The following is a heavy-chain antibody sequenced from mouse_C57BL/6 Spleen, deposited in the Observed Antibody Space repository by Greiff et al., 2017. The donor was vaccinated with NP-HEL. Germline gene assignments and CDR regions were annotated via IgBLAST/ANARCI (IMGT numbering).Heavy chain of an antibody. Sequence: EVQLQQSGPELVKPGASVKISCKASGYTFTDYYMNWVKQSHGKSLEWIGDINPNNGGTSYNQKFKGKATLTVDKSSSTAYMELRSLTSEDSAVYYCARNLNGDFDYWGQGTTLTVSS. V-gene: IGHV1-26*01. J-gene: IGHJ2*01. CDR1: GYTFTDYY. CDR3: ARNLNGDFDY. CDR2: INPNNGGT.